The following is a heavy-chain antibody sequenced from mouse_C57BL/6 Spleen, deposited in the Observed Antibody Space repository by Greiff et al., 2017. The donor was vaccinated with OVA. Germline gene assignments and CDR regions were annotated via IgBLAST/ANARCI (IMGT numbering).Heavy chain of an antibody. CDR3: TREGGDGGYSAWFAD. CDR2: IDPETGGT. D-gene: IGHD2-3*01. Sequence: QVQLQQSGAELVRPGASVTLSCKASGYTFTDYEMHWVKQTPVHGLEWIGAIDPETGGTAYNQKFKGKAILTADKSSSTAYMELRSLTSEDSAVYCCTREGGDGGYSAWFADWGKGTLVTVSA. J-gene: IGHJ3*01. CDR1: GYTFTDYE. V-gene: IGHV1-15*01.